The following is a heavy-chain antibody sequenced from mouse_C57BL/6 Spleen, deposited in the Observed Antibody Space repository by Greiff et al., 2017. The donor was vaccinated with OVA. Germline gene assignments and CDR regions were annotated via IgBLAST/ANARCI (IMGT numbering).Heavy chain of an antibody. J-gene: IGHJ2*01. CDR1: GYTFTSYG. CDR2: IYPRSGNT. CDR3: AREGITTVVPYFDY. D-gene: IGHD1-1*01. Sequence: VQLQQSGAELARPGASVKLSCKASGYTFTSYGISWVKQRTGQGLEWIGEIYPRSGNTYYNEKFKGKATLTADKSSSTAYMELRSLTSEDSAVYFCAREGITTVVPYFDYWGQGTTLTVSS. V-gene: IGHV1-81*01.